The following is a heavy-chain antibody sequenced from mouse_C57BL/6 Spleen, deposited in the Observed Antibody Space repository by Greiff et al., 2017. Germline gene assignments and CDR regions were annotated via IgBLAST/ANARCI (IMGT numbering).Heavy chain of an antibody. CDR1: GFTFSSYT. V-gene: IGHV5-9*01. Sequence: EVKVVESGGGLVKPGGSLKLSCAASGFTFSSYTMSWVRQTPEKRLEWVATISGGGGNTYYPDSVKGRFTISRDNAKNTLYLQMSSLRAEDTALYYCARGLPNGNYFDYWGQGTTLTVSS. J-gene: IGHJ2*01. CDR2: ISGGGGNT. CDR3: ARGLPNGNYFDY. D-gene: IGHD2-10*01.